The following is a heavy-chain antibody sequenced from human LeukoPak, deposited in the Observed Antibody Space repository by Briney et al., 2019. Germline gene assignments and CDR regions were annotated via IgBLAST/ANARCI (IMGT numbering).Heavy chain of an antibody. D-gene: IGHD2-15*01. CDR3: ARLARQCSGGSCYWKYDVGFDY. CDR2: INHSGST. Sequence: SETLSLTCAVYGGSFSSYYRNWIRQPPGKGLEWIGKINHSGSTNYNPSLKSRVTISVDTSKNQFSLKLSSVTAADTAVYYCARLARQCSGGSCYWKYDVGFDYWGQGTLVTVSS. J-gene: IGHJ4*02. V-gene: IGHV4-34*01. CDR1: GGSFSSYY.